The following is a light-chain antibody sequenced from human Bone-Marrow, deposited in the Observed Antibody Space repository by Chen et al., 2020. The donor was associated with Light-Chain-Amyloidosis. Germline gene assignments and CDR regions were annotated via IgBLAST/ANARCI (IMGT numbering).Light chain of an antibody. CDR3: AHWDDSMMGRL. J-gene: IGLJ3*02. CDR2: SNN. V-gene: IGLV1-44*01. CDR1: LSNVGGIT. Sequence: QSVLTQPPSASGTPGQRVTISCSGNLSNVGGITVNLYQQLPGTASKLLIYSNNKRPSGVPDRFAGSKSGTSASLAISGLQSEDEADYYCAHWDDSMMGRLFGGGTQLTVL.